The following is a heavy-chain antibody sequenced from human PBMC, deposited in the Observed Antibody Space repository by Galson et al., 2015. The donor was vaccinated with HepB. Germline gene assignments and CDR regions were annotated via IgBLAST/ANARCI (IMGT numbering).Heavy chain of an antibody. D-gene: IGHD5-24*01. CDR1: GFTVSSNY. CDR2: ISYDGSNK. CDR3: ARGGYNCFDY. J-gene: IGHJ4*02. Sequence: SLRLSCAVSGFTVSSNYMTWVRQAPGKGLEWVAVISYDGSNKYYADSVKGRFTISRDNSKNTLYLQMNSLRAEDTAVYYCARGGYNCFDYWGQGTLVTVSS. V-gene: IGHV3-30-3*01.